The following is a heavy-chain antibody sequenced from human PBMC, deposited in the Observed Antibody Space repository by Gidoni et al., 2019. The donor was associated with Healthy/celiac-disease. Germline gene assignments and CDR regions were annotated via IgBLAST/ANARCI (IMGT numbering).Heavy chain of an antibody. CDR1: GYTFTSYG. V-gene: IGHV1-18*01. CDR3: ACYCSSTSCSHYYYFGKDA. Sequence: QLVQSGAEVKKPGASVKVSCKASGYTFTSYGISWVRQAPGQGLEWMGWIIAYNGNTNYAQKLQGRVTIATDTSTSTAYMERRSLRSDDTAVYYCACYCSSTSCSHYYYFGKDAWGQGTTVTVAS. CDR2: IIAYNGNT. J-gene: IGHJ6*02. D-gene: IGHD2-2*01.